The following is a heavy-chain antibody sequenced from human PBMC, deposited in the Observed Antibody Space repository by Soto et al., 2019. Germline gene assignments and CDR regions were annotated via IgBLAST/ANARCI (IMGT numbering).Heavy chain of an antibody. Sequence: PGGSLRLSCAASGFTFSSYGMHWVRQAPGKGLEWVAVIWYDGSNKYYADSVKGRFTISRDNSKNTLYLQMNSLRAEDTAVYYCARDLKLYYFDYWGQGTLVTVSS. J-gene: IGHJ4*02. CDR1: GFTFSSYG. D-gene: IGHD1-1*01. V-gene: IGHV3-33*01. CDR2: IWYDGSNK. CDR3: ARDLKLYYFDY.